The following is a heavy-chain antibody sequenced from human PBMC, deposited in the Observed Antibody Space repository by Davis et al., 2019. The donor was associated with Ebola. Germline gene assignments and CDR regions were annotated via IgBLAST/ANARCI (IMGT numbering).Heavy chain of an antibody. CDR1: WILFCYYT. Sequence: GESLKTLRAASWILFCYYTKHWVRQAPGKGLEWVSSISVSSGYIYYEDSVKGRFTISRDNAKNSLFLQMNSLRAEDTAVYYCTRGRHSETTYDDYWGQGTLVTVSS. CDR2: ISVSSGYI. V-gene: IGHV3-21*01. D-gene: IGHD2/OR15-2a*01. CDR3: TRGRHSETTYDDY. J-gene: IGHJ4*02.